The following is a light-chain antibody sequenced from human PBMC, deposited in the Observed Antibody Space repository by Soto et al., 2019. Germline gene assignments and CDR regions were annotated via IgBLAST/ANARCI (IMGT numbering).Light chain of an antibody. J-gene: IGKJ4*01. CDR1: QPISSW. V-gene: IGKV1-12*01. CDR3: QQASSFPLT. CDR2: SAS. Sequence: IQMTQSPSSVSASVGHRVTITCRASQPISSWLAWYQQKPGQPPNLLIYSASTLRSGVPSRFSGSESGTLFTLTITNLQPEDFATYYCQQASSFPLTFGGGTKVEV.